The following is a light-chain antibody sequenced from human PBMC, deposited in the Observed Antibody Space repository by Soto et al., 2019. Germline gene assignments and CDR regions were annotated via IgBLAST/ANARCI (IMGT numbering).Light chain of an antibody. J-gene: IGKJ5*01. CDR3: QQRSNWRIT. CDR1: QSVSSSY. V-gene: IGKV3D-20*02. Sequence: EIVLTQSPGTLSLSPGERATLSCRASQSVSSSYLAWYQQKPGQAPRLLIYGAYSRATGIQDRFSGSGSGTDFTLTISRLEPEDFAVYYCQQRSNWRITFGQGTRLEIK. CDR2: GAY.